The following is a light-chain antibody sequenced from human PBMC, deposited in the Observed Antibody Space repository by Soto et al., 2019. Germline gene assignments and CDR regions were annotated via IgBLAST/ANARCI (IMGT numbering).Light chain of an antibody. CDR2: EVS. CDR3: SSYAGSNNLDV. Sequence: QSVLTQPPSASGSPGQSVTISCTGTSSDVGGYNYFSWYQQHPGNAPNLMIYEVSKRPSGVPDRFSGSKSGNTASLTVSGLQAEDEADYYCSSYAGSNNLDVFGTGTKLTVL. CDR1: SSDVGGYNY. J-gene: IGLJ1*01. V-gene: IGLV2-8*01.